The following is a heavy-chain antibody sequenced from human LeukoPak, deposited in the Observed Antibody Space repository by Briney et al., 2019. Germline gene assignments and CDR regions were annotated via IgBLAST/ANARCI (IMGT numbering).Heavy chain of an antibody. CDR2: ISAYNGNT. J-gene: IGHJ3*02. CDR1: GYTFTGYY. Sequence: ASVKVSCKASGYTFTGYYMHWVRQAPGQGLEWMGWISAYNGNTNYAQKLQGRVTMTTDTSTSTAYMELRSLRSDDTAVYYCAREQAAAGDAFDIWGQGTMVTVSS. D-gene: IGHD6-13*01. V-gene: IGHV1-18*04. CDR3: AREQAAAGDAFDI.